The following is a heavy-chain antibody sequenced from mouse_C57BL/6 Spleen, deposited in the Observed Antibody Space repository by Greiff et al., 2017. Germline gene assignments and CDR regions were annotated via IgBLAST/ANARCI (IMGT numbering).Heavy chain of an antibody. D-gene: IGHD2-2*01. J-gene: IGHJ1*03. CDR1: GFTFSSYA. V-gene: IGHV5-4*01. Sequence: EVKLMESGGGLVKPGGSLKLSCAASGFTFSSYAMSWVRQTPEKRLEWVATISDGGSYTYYPDNVKGRFTISRDNAKNNLYLQMSHLKSEDTAMYYCARDRGGYDELTGYFDVWGTGTTVTVSS. CDR2: ISDGGSYT. CDR3: ARDRGGYDELTGYFDV.